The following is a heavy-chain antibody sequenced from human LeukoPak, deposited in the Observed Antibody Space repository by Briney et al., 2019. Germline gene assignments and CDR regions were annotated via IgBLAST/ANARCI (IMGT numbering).Heavy chain of an antibody. CDR1: GFTFSTYS. D-gene: IGHD3-22*01. CDR3: ARDFRYRDSSGYYSFDY. Sequence: GGSLRLSCAVSGFTFSTYSMNWVRQAPGKGLEWVSYLSGRSDSIYYAESVKGRFTISRDNARNSLYLQMNSLRDEDTAVYYCARDFRYRDSSGYYSFDYWGQGTLVTVSS. J-gene: IGHJ4*02. CDR2: LSGRSDSI. V-gene: IGHV3-48*02.